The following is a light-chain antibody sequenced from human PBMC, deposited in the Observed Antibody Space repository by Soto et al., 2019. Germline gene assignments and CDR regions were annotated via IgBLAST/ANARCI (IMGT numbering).Light chain of an antibody. CDR1: QSISTY. Sequence: DIQMTQSPSSLSASVGDRVTITCRASQSISTYLSWFQQKPGKAPKLLIYSASTLQSGVPSRFSVSGSGSDFTLTNSRLQPVDCAPYHGQRGYCSTWTFARGTKVEV. CDR2: SAS. CDR3: QRGYCSTWT. V-gene: IGKV1-39*01. J-gene: IGKJ1*01.